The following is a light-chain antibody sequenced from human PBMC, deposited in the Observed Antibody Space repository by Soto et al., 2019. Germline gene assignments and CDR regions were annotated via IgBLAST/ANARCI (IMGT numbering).Light chain of an antibody. CDR1: QGIAGSY. CDR2: AAS. Sequence: EIVMTQSPATLSVSPGERATLSCRASQGIAGSYLAWYRQNPGQPPRRLIYAASNRATGIPDRFSGSGSGTDFTLTISRLEPEDFAVYYCQQYYNWPTFGQGTRLEIK. CDR3: QQYYNWPT. V-gene: IGKV3D-20*02. J-gene: IGKJ5*01.